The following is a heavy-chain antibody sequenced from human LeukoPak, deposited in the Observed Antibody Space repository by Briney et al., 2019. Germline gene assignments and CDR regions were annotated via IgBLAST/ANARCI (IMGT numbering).Heavy chain of an antibody. Sequence: SETLSLTCAVSGYSISSGYYWGWIRQPPGKGLEWIGSIYHSGSTYYNPSLKSRVTISVDTSKNQFSLKLSSVTAADTAVYYCARGALAGVTVYWGQGTLVTVSS. V-gene: IGHV4-38-2*01. J-gene: IGHJ4*02. D-gene: IGHD1-26*01. CDR1: GYSISSGYY. CDR3: ARGALAGVTVY. CDR2: IYHSGST.